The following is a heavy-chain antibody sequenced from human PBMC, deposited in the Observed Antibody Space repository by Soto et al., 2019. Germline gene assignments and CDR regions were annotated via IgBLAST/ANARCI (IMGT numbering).Heavy chain of an antibody. J-gene: IGHJ6*02. Sequence: GESLKISCKGSGYSFTSYWIGWVRQMPGKGLEWMGIIYPGDSDTRYSPSFQGQVTISADKSISTAYLQWSSLKASDTAMYYCARPTYYYDSSGPIENYYYYGMDVWGQGTTVTVSS. CDR3: ARPTYYYDSSGPIENYYYYGMDV. CDR1: GYSFTSYW. V-gene: IGHV5-51*01. CDR2: IYPGDSDT. D-gene: IGHD3-22*01.